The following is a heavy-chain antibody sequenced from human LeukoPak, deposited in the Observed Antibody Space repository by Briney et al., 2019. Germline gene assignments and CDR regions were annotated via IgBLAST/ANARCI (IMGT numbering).Heavy chain of an antibody. CDR1: GFTFTSFS. Sequence: GGSLRLSCAASGFTFTSFSFNWVRQAPGKGLEWVSSINTVATYIYYADSVRGRFTISRDNAKNSVYLQMDSLRAEDTGVYYCAGLRRNGDSGSFYYYYDYWGQGTLVTVSS. J-gene: IGHJ4*02. V-gene: IGHV3-21*01. D-gene: IGHD4-17*01. CDR3: AGLRRNGDSGSFYYYYDY. CDR2: INTVATYI.